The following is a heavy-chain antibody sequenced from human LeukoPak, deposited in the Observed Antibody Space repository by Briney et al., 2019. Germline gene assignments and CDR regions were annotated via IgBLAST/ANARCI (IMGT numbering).Heavy chain of an antibody. J-gene: IGHJ3*02. D-gene: IGHD5-12*01. V-gene: IGHV3-21*01. CDR2: ISSSSSYI. Sequence: PGGSLRLSCAASGFTFSSYSMNWVRQAPGKGLEWVSSISSSSSYIYYADSVKGRFTISRDNAKNSLYLHMNSLRAEDTAVYYCARGGYERDAFDIWGQGTMVTVSS. CDR3: ARGGYERDAFDI. CDR1: GFTFSSYS.